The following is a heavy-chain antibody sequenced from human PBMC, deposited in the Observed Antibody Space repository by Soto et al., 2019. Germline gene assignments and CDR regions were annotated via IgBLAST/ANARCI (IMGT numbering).Heavy chain of an antibody. J-gene: IGHJ4*02. CDR2: IYYNGNT. V-gene: IGHV4-39*01. CDR1: GGSISSSSYY. Sequence: QLRLQEASPGLVKPSETLSLTCTVSGGSISSSSYYWGWIRQPPGKGPEWIGAIYYNGNTYYNPSLKRRVTMSEDTSKNQFSLKLSSATAADTAMYYCARQTGVFGHYFDYWGQGTLVTVSS. CDR3: ARQTGVFGHYFDY. D-gene: IGHD3-16*01.